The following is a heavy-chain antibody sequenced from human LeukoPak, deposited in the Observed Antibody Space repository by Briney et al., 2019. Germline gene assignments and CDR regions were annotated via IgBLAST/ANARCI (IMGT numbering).Heavy chain of an antibody. CDR2: ISGSGGST. V-gene: IGHV3-23*01. CDR1: GFTFSSYD. D-gene: IGHD6-6*01. Sequence: GGSLRLSCAASGFTFSSYDMSWVRQAPGKGLEWVSAISGSGGSTYYADSVKGRFTISRDNSKNTLYLQMNSLRAEDTAVYYCAKSIAGYYYYYYYMDVWGKGTTVTVSS. J-gene: IGHJ6*03. CDR3: AKSIAGYYYYYYYMDV.